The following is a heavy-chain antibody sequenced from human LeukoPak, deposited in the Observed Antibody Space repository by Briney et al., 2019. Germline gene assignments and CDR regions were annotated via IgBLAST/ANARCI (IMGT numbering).Heavy chain of an antibody. Sequence: SETLSLTCTVSGGSISSSTYCWGWIRQPPGQGLVWIVSIYYSGSTYYNPSLKSRVTISVDTSKNQCSLKLSSVTAADTAVYYCARQKQYQLLYYYYYYYMDVWGKGTTVTVSS. CDR3: ARQKQYQLLYYYYYYYMDV. V-gene: IGHV4-39*01. CDR2: IYYSGST. CDR1: GGSISSSTYC. D-gene: IGHD2-2*01. J-gene: IGHJ6*03.